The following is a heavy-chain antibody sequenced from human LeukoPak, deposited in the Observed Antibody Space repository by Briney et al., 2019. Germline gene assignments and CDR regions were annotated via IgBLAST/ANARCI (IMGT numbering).Heavy chain of an antibody. CDR1: GGSFSGYY. J-gene: IGHJ3*02. CDR2: INHSGST. V-gene: IGHV4-34*01. Sequence: SETLSLTCAVYGGSFSGYYWSWIRQPPGKGLEWIGEINHSGSTNYNPSLKSRVTISVDMSKNQFSLKMSSVTAADTAVYYCARSSPVTTGDDAFDIWGQGTMVTVSS. CDR3: ARSSPVTTGDDAFDI. D-gene: IGHD4-17*01.